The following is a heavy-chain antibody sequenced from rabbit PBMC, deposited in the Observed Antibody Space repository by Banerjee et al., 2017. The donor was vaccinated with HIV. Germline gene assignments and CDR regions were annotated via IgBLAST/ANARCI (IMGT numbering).Heavy chain of an antibody. CDR2: ICNGDDST. V-gene: IGHV1S45*01. Sequence: QQQLVESGGGLVKPEGSLTLTCKASGFDFSSVYDMCWVRQAPGKGLEWIACICNGDDSTYYASWVNGRFTSFKTSSTTVTLQVTSLTVADTATYFCARGSGNSGWGGDLWGPGTLVTVS. CDR1: GFDFSSVYD. CDR3: ARGSGNSGWGGDL. J-gene: IGHJ4*01. D-gene: IGHD4-1*01.